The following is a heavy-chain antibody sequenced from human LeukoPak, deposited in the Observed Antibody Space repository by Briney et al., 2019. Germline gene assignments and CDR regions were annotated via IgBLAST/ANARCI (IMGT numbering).Heavy chain of an antibody. CDR2: IYYSGST. CDR3: ASPLTGYVSSAFDI. D-gene: IGHD3-9*01. Sequence: SETLSLTCTVSGGSISSSSYYWGWIRQPPGKGLEWIGSIYYSGSTYYNPSLKSRVTISVDTSKNQFSLKLSSVIAADTAVYYCASPLTGYVSSAFDIWGQGTMVTVSS. V-gene: IGHV4-39*01. CDR1: GGSISSSSYY. J-gene: IGHJ3*02.